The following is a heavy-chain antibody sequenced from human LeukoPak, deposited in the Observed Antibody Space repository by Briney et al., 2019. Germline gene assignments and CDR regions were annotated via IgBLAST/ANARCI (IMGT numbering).Heavy chain of an antibody. D-gene: IGHD5-18*01. J-gene: IGHJ4*02. CDR2: INPNSGGT. CDR3: AGEIQLGLRSQPSQFDY. Sequence: ASVKVSCKASGYTFTGYYMHWVRQAPGQGLEWMGWINPNSGGTNYAQKFQGRVTMTRDTSISTAYMELSRLRSDDTAVYYCAGEIQLGLRSQPSQFDYWGQGTLVTVSS. V-gene: IGHV1-2*02. CDR1: GYTFTGYY.